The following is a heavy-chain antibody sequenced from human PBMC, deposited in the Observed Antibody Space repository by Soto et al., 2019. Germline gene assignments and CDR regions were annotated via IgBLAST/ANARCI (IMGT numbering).Heavy chain of an antibody. V-gene: IGHV3-74*01. CDR1: GFTFSMYW. CDR3: TRGPRSTSTGTGAF. Sequence: GGSLRLSCAASGFTFSMYWMHWVRQVPGKGPEWVSRINDDGISTNYADSVKGRFTISRDNAKNTLYLQMNALRVEDTAVYYCTRGPRSTSTGTGAFWGQGTLVT. D-gene: IGHD1-1*01. CDR2: INDDGIST. J-gene: IGHJ4*02.